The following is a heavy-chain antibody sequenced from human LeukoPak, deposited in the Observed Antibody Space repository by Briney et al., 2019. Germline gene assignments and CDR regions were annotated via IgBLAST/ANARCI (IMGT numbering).Heavy chain of an antibody. CDR2: IYYSGST. Sequence: PSETLSLTCTISGGSINSGGYYWSWIRQPPGKGLEWIGYIYYSGSTNYNPSLKSRVTISVDTSKNQFSLKLSSVTAADTAVYYCARSQARWIETPFDYWGQGTLVTVSS. CDR1: GGSINSGGYY. J-gene: IGHJ4*02. D-gene: IGHD4-23*01. CDR3: ARSQARWIETPFDY. V-gene: IGHV4-61*08.